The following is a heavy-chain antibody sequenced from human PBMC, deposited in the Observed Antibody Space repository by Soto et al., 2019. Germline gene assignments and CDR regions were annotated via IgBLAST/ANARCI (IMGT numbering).Heavy chain of an antibody. V-gene: IGHV3-64D*06. D-gene: IGHD3-16*01. J-gene: IGHJ3*02. CDR2: ISSNGGST. Sequence: QLGGSLRLSCAASVLTFSNYWMSWVRQAPGKGLEYASTISSNGGSTYYADSVKGRFTISRDNSKNTLYLQMSSLRAEDTAIYYCVKGVSYAFDIWGQGTMVTVSS. CDR1: VLTFSNYW. CDR3: VKGVSYAFDI.